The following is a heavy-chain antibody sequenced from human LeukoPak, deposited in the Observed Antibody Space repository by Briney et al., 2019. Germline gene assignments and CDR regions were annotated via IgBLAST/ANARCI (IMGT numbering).Heavy chain of an antibody. V-gene: IGHV1-2*02. J-gene: IGHJ4*02. Sequence: ASVKVSCKASGYTFTGYYMHWVRQAPGQGLEWMGWINPNSGGTNYAQKFQGRVTMTRDTSISTAYMELSWLRSDDTAVYYCARTPNYYDSSGYPDYWGQGTLVTVSS. CDR2: INPNSGGT. CDR1: GYTFTGYY. D-gene: IGHD3-22*01. CDR3: ARTPNYYDSSGYPDY.